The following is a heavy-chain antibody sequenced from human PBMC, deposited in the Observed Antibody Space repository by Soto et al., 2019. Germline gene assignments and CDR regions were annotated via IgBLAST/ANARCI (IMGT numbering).Heavy chain of an antibody. CDR2: IIPIFGTA. CDR3: ARDSTMVRGVIINGPFDY. CDR1: GGTFSSYA. J-gene: IGHJ4*02. Sequence: QVQLVQSGAEVKKPGSSVKVSCKASGGTFSSYAISWVRQAPGQGLEWMGGIIPIFGTANYAQKFQGRVTITADESTSTAYMGLSSLRSEDTAVYYCARDSTMVRGVIINGPFDYWCQGTLDTVSS. D-gene: IGHD3-10*01. V-gene: IGHV1-69*01.